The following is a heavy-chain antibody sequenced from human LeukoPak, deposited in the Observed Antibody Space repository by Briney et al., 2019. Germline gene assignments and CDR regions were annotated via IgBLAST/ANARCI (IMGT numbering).Heavy chain of an antibody. J-gene: IGHJ4*02. Sequence: PSETLSLTCTVSGGSISSSSYYWGWIRQPPGKGLEWIGSIYYSGSTYYNPSLKSRVTISVDTSKNQFSLQLSSVTAPGTAVYVCASFARASGYWGQGTLVTVSS. D-gene: IGHD3-10*01. CDR3: ASFARASGY. V-gene: IGHV4-39*01. CDR1: GGSISSSSYY. CDR2: IYYSGST.